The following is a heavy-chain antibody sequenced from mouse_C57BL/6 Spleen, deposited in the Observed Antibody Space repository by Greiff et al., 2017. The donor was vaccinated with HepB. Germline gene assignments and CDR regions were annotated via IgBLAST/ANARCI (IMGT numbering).Heavy chain of an antibody. CDR2: IHPNSGST. CDR1: GYTFTSYW. D-gene: IGHD4-1*01. V-gene: IGHV1-64*01. CDR3: ASPLGRDYAMDY. J-gene: IGHJ4*01. Sequence: QVQLQQSGAELVKPGASVKLSCKASGYTFTSYWMHWVKQRPGQGLEWIGMIHPNSGSTNYNEKFKSKATLTVDKSSSTAYMQLSSLTSEDSAVYYCASPLGRDYAMDYWGQGTSVTVSS.